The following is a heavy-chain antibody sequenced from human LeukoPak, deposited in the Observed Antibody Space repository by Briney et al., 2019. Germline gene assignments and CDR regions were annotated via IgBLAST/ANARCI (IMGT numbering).Heavy chain of an antibody. CDR1: GFTFSNYW. CDR3: ARDTGYNTFDY. Sequence: GGSLRLSCAASGFTFSNYWMSWVRQAPGKGLEWVANIKEDGSDKYYVDSVKGRFTISRDNAKNSQYLQMNSLRAEDTAVYFCARDTGYNTFDYWGQGTLVTVSS. CDR2: IKEDGSDK. J-gene: IGHJ4*02. V-gene: IGHV3-7*05. D-gene: IGHD5-24*01.